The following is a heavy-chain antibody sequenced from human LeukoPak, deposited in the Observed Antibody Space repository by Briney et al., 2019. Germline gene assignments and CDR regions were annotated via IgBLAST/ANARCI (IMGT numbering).Heavy chain of an antibody. CDR3: ARDYGGNSQRYFDL. D-gene: IGHD4-23*01. CDR1: GYSFTTYG. Sequence: ASVKVSCKASGYSFTTYGFSWVRQAPGQGLEWMGWISAYIGNTNYPQKFQGRVTMTTDTSTNTAYMELRSLRYDDTAVYYCARDYGGNSQRYFDLWGRGTLVTVSS. J-gene: IGHJ2*01. CDR2: ISAYIGNT. V-gene: IGHV1-18*01.